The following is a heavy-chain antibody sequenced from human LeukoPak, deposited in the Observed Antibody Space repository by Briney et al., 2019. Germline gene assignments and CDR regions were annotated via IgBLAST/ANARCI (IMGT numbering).Heavy chain of an antibody. D-gene: IGHD3-10*01. V-gene: IGHV4-4*07. Sequence: SETLSLTCTVSGGSISSYYWSWIRQPAGEGLEWIGRIYTSGSTNYNPSLKSRVTMSVDTSKNQFSLRLSSVTAADTAVHYCARGGYYGSGNDFRFDPWGQGTLVTVSS. CDR1: GGSISSYY. CDR2: IYTSGST. CDR3: ARGGYYGSGNDFRFDP. J-gene: IGHJ5*02.